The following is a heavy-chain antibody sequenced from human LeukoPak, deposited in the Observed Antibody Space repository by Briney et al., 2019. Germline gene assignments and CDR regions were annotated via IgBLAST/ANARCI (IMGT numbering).Heavy chain of an antibody. J-gene: IGHJ5*02. CDR1: EFTVSSNY. CDR3: ARVGRSCTGGSCYPNWLDP. V-gene: IGHV3-53*01. Sequence: PGGSLRLSCVASEFTVSSNYMSWVRQAPGKGLEWVSLIYSGGTTYYADSVKGRFTISRDNSKNTLYLQMNSLRAEDTAVYYCARVGRSCTGGSCYPNWLDPWGQGTLVTVSS. D-gene: IGHD2-15*01. CDR2: IYSGGTT.